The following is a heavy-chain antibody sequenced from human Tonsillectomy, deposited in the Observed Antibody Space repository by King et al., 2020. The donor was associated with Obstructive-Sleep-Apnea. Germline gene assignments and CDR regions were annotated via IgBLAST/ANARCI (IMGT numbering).Heavy chain of an antibody. Sequence: DVQLVESGGGLVQPGGSLRLSCAASGFTFSSYSMNWVRQAPGKGLEWVSYISSSSSTIYYADSVKGRFTISRANAKNSLYLQMNSLRAEDTAVYYCARNRRYCSGGSCYYFDYWGQGTLVTVSS. V-gene: IGHV3-48*04. D-gene: IGHD2-15*01. CDR2: ISSSSSTI. CDR3: ARNRRYCSGGSCYYFDY. J-gene: IGHJ4*02. CDR1: GFTFSSYS.